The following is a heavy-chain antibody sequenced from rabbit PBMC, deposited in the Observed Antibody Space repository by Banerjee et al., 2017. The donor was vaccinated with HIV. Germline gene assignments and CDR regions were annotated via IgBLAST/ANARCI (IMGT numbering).Heavy chain of an antibody. D-gene: IGHD4-2*01. CDR3: ARGSAYAGAGYAL. V-gene: IGHV1S40*01. CDR2: IYTGSSGST. Sequence: QSLEESGGDLVKPGASLTLTCKASGFSFSSYYYMCWVRQAPGKGLEWIACIYTGSSGSTYYATWAKGRFTISKTSSTTVALQMTSLTAADTATCFCARGSAYAGAGYALWGQGTLVTVS. J-gene: IGHJ3*01. CDR1: GFSFSSYYY.